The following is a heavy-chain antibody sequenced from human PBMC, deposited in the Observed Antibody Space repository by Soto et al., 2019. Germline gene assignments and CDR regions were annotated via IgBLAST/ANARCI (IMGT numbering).Heavy chain of an antibody. Sequence: GGSLRLSCAASGFTFSSYAMSWVRQAPGKGLEWVSAISGSGGSTYYADSVKGRFTISRDNSKNTLYLQMNSLRAEDTAVYYCAKVYKYYYDSSGYYPFHDALDIWGQGTMVTVSS. CDR3: AKVYKYYYDSSGYYPFHDALDI. J-gene: IGHJ3*02. CDR1: GFTFSSYA. V-gene: IGHV3-23*01. CDR2: ISGSGGST. D-gene: IGHD3-22*01.